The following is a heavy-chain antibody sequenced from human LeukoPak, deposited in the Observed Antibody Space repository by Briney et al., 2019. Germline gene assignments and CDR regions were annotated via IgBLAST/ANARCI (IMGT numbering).Heavy chain of an antibody. Sequence: SETLSLTCTVSGGSISSYYWSWIRQPPGKGLEWIGRIYTSGSTNYNPSLKSRVTMSVDTSKNQFSLKLSSVTAADTAVYYCAREATGYGILTGYYGGSNMDVWGKGTTVTISS. CDR3: AREATGYGILTGYYGGSNMDV. CDR2: IYTSGST. D-gene: IGHD3-9*01. J-gene: IGHJ6*03. V-gene: IGHV4-4*07. CDR1: GGSISSYY.